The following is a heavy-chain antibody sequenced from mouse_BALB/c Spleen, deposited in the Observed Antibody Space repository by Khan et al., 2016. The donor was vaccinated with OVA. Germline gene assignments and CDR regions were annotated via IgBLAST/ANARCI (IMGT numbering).Heavy chain of an antibody. J-gene: IGHJ4*01. V-gene: IGHV2-6-1*01. Sequence: QVQLKESGPGLVAPSQSLSITCTISGFSLTDYGVHWLRQPPGKGLEWLVVIWSDGSTTYNSTLKSRLIISKDNSKRQVFLKMNSLQTDDTAMYYCARQPYYHYYIMDYWGQGTSVTVSS. CDR2: IWSDGST. D-gene: IGHD2-10*01. CDR1: GFSLTDYG. CDR3: ARQPYYHYYIMDY.